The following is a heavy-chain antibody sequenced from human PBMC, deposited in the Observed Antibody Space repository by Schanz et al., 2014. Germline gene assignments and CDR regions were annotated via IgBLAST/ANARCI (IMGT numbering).Heavy chain of an antibody. J-gene: IGHJ4*02. CDR1: GFTVSLNY. V-gene: IGHV3-53*01. D-gene: IGHD4-17*01. Sequence: EVQLVESGGGLIQPGGSLRLSCAASGFTVSLNYMTWVRQAPGKGLEWVSIISGTGSTPYYADSVKGRYTISRDNSKNTLYLQMNSLRAEDTAVYYCVRDTDYHFDYWGQGTLVTVSS. CDR2: ISGTGSTP. CDR3: VRDTDYHFDY.